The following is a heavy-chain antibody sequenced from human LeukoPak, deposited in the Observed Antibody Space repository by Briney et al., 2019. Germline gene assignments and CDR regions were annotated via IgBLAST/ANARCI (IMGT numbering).Heavy chain of an antibody. CDR3: ARGKRWLQARDNWFDP. D-gene: IGHD5-24*01. CDR2: INHSGST. CDR1: GGSIHNYY. Sequence: SETLSLTCTVSGGSIHNYYWSWIRQPPGKGLEWIGEINHSGSTNYNPSLKSRVTISVDTSRNQFSLKLSSVTAADTAVYYCARGKRWLQARDNWFDPWGQGTLVTVSS. V-gene: IGHV4-34*01. J-gene: IGHJ5*02.